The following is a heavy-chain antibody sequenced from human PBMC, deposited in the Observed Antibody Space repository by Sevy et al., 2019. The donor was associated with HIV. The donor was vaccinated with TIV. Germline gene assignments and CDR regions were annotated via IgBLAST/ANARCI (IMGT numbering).Heavy chain of an antibody. CDR1: GFTFSYYW. D-gene: IGHD1-26*01. Sequence: GGSLRLSCAASGFTFSYYWMSWVRQAPGKGLEWVANINEDGSTKYYLDSVKGRFTISRDNAENSVFLQMNSLRVEDTAVYYCVRALLKADSLWGQGTLVTVSS. CDR3: VRALLKADSL. J-gene: IGHJ4*02. CDR2: INEDGSTK. V-gene: IGHV3-7*01.